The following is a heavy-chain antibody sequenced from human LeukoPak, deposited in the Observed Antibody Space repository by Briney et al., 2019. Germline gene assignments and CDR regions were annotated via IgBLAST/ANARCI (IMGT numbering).Heavy chain of an antibody. CDR2: INHSGST. D-gene: IGHD5-24*01. J-gene: IGHJ4*02. CDR1: GGSFSGYY. V-gene: IGHV4-34*01. Sequence: SETLSLTCAVYGGSFSGYYWSWIRQPPGKGLEWIGEINHSGSTNYNPSLKSRVTISVDTSKNQFSLKLSSVTAADTAVYYCARGGRWLEEWGQGTLVTVSS. CDR3: ARGGRWLEE.